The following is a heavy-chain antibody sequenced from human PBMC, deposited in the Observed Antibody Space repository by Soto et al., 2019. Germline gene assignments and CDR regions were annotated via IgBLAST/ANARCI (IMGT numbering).Heavy chain of an antibody. CDR1: GGSFRGYY. D-gene: IGHD2-2*01. J-gene: IGHJ6*02. Sequence: PSETLSLTCAVYGGSFRGYYWSWIRQPPGKGLEWIGEINHSGSTNYNPSLKSRVTISVDTSKNQFSLKLSSVTAADTAVYYCARGPGYCSSTSCLYYCYYGMDVWGQGTTVTVSS. CDR3: ARGPGYCSSTSCLYYCYYGMDV. CDR2: INHSGST. V-gene: IGHV4-34*01.